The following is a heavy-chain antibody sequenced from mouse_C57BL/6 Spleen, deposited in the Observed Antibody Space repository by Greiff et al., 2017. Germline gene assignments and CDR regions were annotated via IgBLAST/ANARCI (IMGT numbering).Heavy chain of an antibody. D-gene: IGHD3-3*01. CDR2: IYPGDGDT. J-gene: IGHJ4*01. V-gene: IGHV1-82*01. CDR1: GYAFSSSW. Sequence: VKLMESGPELVKPGASVKISCKASGYAFSSSWMNWVKQRPGKGLEWIGRIYPGDGDTNYNGKFKGKATLTADKSSSTAYMQLSSLTSEDSAVYFCARGGGRGDAMDYWGQGTSVTVSS. CDR3: ARGGGRGDAMDY.